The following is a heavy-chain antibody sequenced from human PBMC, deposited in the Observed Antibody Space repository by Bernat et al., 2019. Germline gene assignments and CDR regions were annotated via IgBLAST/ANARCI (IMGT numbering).Heavy chain of an antibody. V-gene: IGHV7-4-1*02. D-gene: IGHD3/OR15-3a*01. Sequence: QVQLVQSGSELKKPGASVKVSCKASGYSFTSNALNWVRQAPGQGLEWMGWINTNTGNPTYVQGFTGRFVFSLDTSVNTASLQINSLKGDDTAFYYCATGDWNYWGQGTLVTVSS. CDR2: INTNTGNP. CDR1: GYSFTSNA. J-gene: IGHJ4*02. CDR3: ATGDWNY.